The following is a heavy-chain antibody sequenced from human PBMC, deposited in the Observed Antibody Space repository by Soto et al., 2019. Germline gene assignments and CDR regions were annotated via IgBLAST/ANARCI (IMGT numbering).Heavy chain of an antibody. Sequence: GGSLRLSCAASGFTFSSYAMHWARQAPGKGLEWVAVISYDGSNKYYADSVKGRFTISRDNSKNTLYLQMNSLRAEDTAVYYCARGYGTIFGGAPPFSYWGQGTLVTVSS. V-gene: IGHV3-30-3*01. CDR1: GFTFSSYA. D-gene: IGHD3-3*01. CDR2: ISYDGSNK. J-gene: IGHJ4*02. CDR3: ARGYGTIFGGAPPFSY.